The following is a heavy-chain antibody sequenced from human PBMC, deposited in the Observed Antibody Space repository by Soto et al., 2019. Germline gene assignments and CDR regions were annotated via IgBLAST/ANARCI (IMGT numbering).Heavy chain of an antibody. V-gene: IGHV3-23*01. J-gene: IGHJ4*02. CDR3: AKAVRYLRGYFDY. CDR1: GFTFSSYA. Sequence: EVQLLESGGGLVQPGGSLRLSCAASGFTFSSYAMSWVHQAPGKGLEWVSAISGSGGSTYYADSVKGRFTISRDNSKNTLSLQMNSLRAEDTAVYYCAKAVRYLRGYFDYWGQGTLVTVSS. D-gene: IGHD3-9*01. CDR2: ISGSGGST.